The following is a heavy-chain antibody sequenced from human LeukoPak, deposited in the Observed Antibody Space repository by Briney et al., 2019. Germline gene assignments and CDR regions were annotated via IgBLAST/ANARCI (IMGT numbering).Heavy chain of an antibody. CDR2: VHYDGRT. CDR3: ARVVTAAGLDL. J-gene: IGHJ5*02. CDR1: GGSFSGYY. V-gene: IGHV4-34*01. Sequence: PSETLSLTCAVYGGSFSGYYWSWVRQPPGKGLEWIGNVHYDGRTASNPSLKSRVTMSLDTSTNQFSLKMNSVTATDTALYYCARVVTAAGLDLWGQGILVTISS. D-gene: IGHD6-25*01.